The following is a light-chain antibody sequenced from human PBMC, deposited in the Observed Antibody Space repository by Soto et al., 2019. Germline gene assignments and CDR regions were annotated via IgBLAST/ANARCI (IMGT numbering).Light chain of an antibody. CDR2: AAS. J-gene: IGKJ1*01. Sequence: EIVMTQSPATLSVSPGERATLSCRASQSVSSDLAWYQQKPAQTPSLLIYAASTRATGIPARFSRSGSGTEFTLTISSLPSDDFAVYYCQQYRNWPRTFGQGTKVDI. V-gene: IGKV3-15*01. CDR1: QSVSSD. CDR3: QQYRNWPRT.